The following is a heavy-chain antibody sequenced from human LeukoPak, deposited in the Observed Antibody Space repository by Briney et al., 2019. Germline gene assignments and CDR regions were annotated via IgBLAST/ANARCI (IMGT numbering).Heavy chain of an antibody. Sequence: GGSLRLSCAASGFIFSTYPMSWVRQAPGKGLEWVSAITGNSDNTYYADSVKGRFTISRDNSKNTLYLQMNSLRAEDTAVYYCAKEDYDSSGYSIDAFDIWGQGTMVTVSS. D-gene: IGHD3-22*01. V-gene: IGHV3-23*01. CDR2: ITGNSDNT. CDR3: AKEDYDSSGYSIDAFDI. CDR1: GFIFSTYP. J-gene: IGHJ3*02.